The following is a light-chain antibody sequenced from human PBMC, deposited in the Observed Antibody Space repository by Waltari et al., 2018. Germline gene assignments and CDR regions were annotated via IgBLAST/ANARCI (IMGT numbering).Light chain of an antibody. J-gene: IGLJ2*01. Sequence: QPVLTQPPSASEAAGQSVTISCSGRNSNIEKNSVSWYQQVPGAVPRLLIYNNDQRASGVSDRFSGSKSGTSASLAISGLQTEDEADYYCGAWDDSLTGGLFGGGTRLTVL. CDR2: NND. CDR1: NSNIEKNS. V-gene: IGLV1-44*01. CDR3: GAWDDSLTGGL.